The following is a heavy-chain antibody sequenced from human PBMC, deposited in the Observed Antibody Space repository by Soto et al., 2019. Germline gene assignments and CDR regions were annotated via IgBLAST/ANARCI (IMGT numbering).Heavy chain of an antibody. CDR3: AREPRLSRGYSSSWYWFDP. Sequence: GGSLRLSCAASGFTFSSYGMHWVRQAPGKGLEWVAVIWYDGSNKYYADSVKGRFTISRDNSKNTLYLQMNSLRAEDPAVYYCAREPRLSRGYSSSWYWFDPWGQGTLVTVSS. V-gene: IGHV3-33*01. J-gene: IGHJ5*02. CDR1: GFTFSSYG. D-gene: IGHD6-13*01. CDR2: IWYDGSNK.